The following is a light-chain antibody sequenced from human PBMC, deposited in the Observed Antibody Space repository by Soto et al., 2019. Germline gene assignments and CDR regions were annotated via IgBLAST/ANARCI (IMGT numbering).Light chain of an antibody. CDR1: ISNIGATYD. J-gene: IGLJ1*01. V-gene: IGLV1-40*01. CDR3: QSYDSSLSAHYV. CDR2: GNS. Sequence: QSVLTHPPSVSGAPGQRVTISCTGIISNIGATYDVQWYQQLPGTAPKLLIYGNSNRPSGVPDRVSGSKSGTSASLAITGLQSDDEADYYCQSYDSSLSAHYVFGTGTKLTVL.